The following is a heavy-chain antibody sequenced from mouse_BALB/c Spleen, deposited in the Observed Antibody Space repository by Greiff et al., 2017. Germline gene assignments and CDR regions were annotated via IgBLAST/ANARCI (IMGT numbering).Heavy chain of an antibody. V-gene: IGHV5-12-2*01. CDR3: ARHEGYYGPVYYAMDY. CDR2: ISNGGGST. CDR1: GFTFSSYT. Sequence: EVKVVESGGGLVQPGGSLKLSCAASGFTFSSYTMSWVRQTPEKRLEWVAYISNGGGSTYYPDTVKGRFTISRDNAKNTLYLQMSSLKSEDTAMYYCARHEGYYGPVYYAMDYWGQGTSVTVSS. J-gene: IGHJ4*01. D-gene: IGHD2-3*01.